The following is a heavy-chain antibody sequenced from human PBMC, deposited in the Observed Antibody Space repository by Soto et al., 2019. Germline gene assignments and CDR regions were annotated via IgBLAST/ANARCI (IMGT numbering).Heavy chain of an antibody. Sequence: SETLSLTCTVSGGSISSGGYYWSWIRQHPGKGLEWIGYIYYSGSTYYNPSLKSRVTISVDTSKNQFSLKLSSVTAADTAVYYCARGPYDFWSGRFFLNWFDPWGQGTLVTVSS. CDR1: GGSISSGGYY. CDR2: IYYSGST. V-gene: IGHV4-31*03. CDR3: ARGPYDFWSGRFFLNWFDP. D-gene: IGHD3-3*01. J-gene: IGHJ5*02.